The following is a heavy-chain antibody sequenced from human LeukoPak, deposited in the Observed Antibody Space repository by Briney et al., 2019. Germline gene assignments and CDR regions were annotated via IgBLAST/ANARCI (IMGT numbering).Heavy chain of an antibody. J-gene: IGHJ4*02. CDR2: ISSSSSYR. CDR3: ARVRGYDYSYHFDY. CDR1: GFTFSDYY. D-gene: IGHD5-12*01. V-gene: IGHV3-11*05. Sequence: PGGSLRLSCAASGFTFSDYYMTWIRQAPGKGLEWVSYISSSSSYRNDADSVRGRFTISRDNAKNSVYLQMNSLRAEDTAVYYCARVRGYDYSYHFDYWGRGTLVTVSS.